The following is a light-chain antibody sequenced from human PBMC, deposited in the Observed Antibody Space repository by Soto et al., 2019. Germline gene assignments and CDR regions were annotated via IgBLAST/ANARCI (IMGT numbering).Light chain of an antibody. J-gene: IGLJ1*01. CDR1: SSDVGSYNY. Sequence: ALTQPASVSGSPGQSITISCTGTSSDVGSYNYVSWYQHHPGKAPKLMIYEVNNRPSGVSNRFSGSKSGNTASLTISGVQAEDEADYYCSSYTDSSTFVFGTGTKVTVL. CDR3: SSYTDSSTFV. CDR2: EVN. V-gene: IGLV2-14*01.